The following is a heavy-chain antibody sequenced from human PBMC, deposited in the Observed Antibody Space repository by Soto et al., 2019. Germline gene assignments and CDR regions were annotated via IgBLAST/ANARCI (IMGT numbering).Heavy chain of an antibody. D-gene: IGHD2-2*02. CDR3: AIDYCSSTSCYSYYYYGMDV. J-gene: IGHJ6*02. CDR1: GYTFTSYG. CDR2: ISTYNGNT. Sequence: GASVKVSCKASGYTFTSYGISWVRQAPGQGLEWMGWISTYNGNTNYAQKLQGRVTMTTDTSTSTAYMELRSLRSDDTAVYYCAIDYCSSTSCYSYYYYGMDVWGQGTTVTVSS. V-gene: IGHV1-18*01.